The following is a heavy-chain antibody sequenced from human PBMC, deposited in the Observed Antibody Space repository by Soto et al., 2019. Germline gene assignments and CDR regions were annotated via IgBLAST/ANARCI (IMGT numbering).Heavy chain of an antibody. V-gene: IGHV3-23*01. CDR2: ISSSGGSA. CDR3: APIAAAGQRVDY. CDR1: GFTFSNYA. D-gene: IGHD6-25*01. Sequence: EVQLLESGGGLVQPGGSLRLSCAASGFTFSNYAMSWVRQAPGKGLEWVSAISSSGGSAYYADAVKGRFTISRDNSKNTLCLQMNSLRAEDTAVYYWAPIAAAGQRVDYWGQGTLVTVSS. J-gene: IGHJ4*02.